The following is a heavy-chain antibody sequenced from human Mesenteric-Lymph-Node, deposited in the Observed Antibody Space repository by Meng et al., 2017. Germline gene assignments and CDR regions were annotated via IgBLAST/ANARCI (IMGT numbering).Heavy chain of an antibody. D-gene: IGHD1-14*01. J-gene: IGHJ4*02. CDR3: VRDPTGGEDHQRV. Sequence: VHLLYSGPAPVKPSGPLSLTCAVSGGSTSSRNWWSWVRQPPGKGLEWIGKIYHSGITIYNPSLKSRVTMSVDNSKNQFSLKLNSMTAADTAVYYCVRDPTGGEDHQRVWGQGTLVTVSS. CDR2: IYHSGIT. V-gene: IGHV4-4*02. CDR1: GGSTSSRNW.